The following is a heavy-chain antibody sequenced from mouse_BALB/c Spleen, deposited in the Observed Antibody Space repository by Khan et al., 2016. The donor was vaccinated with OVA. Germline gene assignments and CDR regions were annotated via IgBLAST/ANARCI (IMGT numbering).Heavy chain of an antibody. V-gene: IGHV9-3-1*01. D-gene: IGHD2-10*01. CDR2: INTYTGES. J-gene: IGHJ4*01. CDR3: GRPPYFSYVMDY. Sequence: QIQLVQSGPELKKPGETVKISCKASGYTFRNDGMNWVKQAPGKGLKWMGWINTYTGESTHADDFKGRFVFSLEISASTAYLQINNLKNEDTATYFCGRPPYFSYVMDYWGQGTSVTVSS. CDR1: GYTFRNDG.